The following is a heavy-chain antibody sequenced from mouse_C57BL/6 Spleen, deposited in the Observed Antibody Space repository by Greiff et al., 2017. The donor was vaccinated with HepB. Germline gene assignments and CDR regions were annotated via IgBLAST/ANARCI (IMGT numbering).Heavy chain of an antibody. D-gene: IGHD1-1*01. CDR2: INPNNGGT. CDR3: ASSYYGSSPFYFDY. CDR1: GYTFTDYY. J-gene: IGHJ2*01. V-gene: IGHV1-26*01. Sequence: EVQLQQSGPELVKPGASVKISCKASGYTFTDYYMNWVKQSHGKSLEWIGDINPNNGGTSYNQKFKGKATLTVDKSSSTAYMELRSLTSEDSAVYYCASSYYGSSPFYFDYWGQGTTLTVSS.